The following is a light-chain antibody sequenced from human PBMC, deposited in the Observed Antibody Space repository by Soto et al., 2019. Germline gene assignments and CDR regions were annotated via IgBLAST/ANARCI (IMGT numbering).Light chain of an antibody. J-gene: IGKJ5*01. Sequence: EIVMTQSPTILSVSPGERATLSCRASQSVSSNLAWYQQKPGQAPRLLIYGVYTRAPGIPARFSGSGSGTEFTLTISSLQSEDFAVYYCQQRSNWRITFGQGTRLEIK. V-gene: IGKV3D-15*01. CDR2: GVY. CDR1: QSVSSN. CDR3: QQRSNWRIT.